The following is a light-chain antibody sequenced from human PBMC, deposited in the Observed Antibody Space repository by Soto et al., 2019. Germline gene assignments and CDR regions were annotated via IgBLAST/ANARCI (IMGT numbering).Light chain of an antibody. CDR1: QSISSY. Sequence: IQVTHAPTTRSESGRDGVTITCRSSQSISSYLNWYQQKPGKAPKLLIYAASTLQSGVPSRFSGSGSATDFTRIVIRLQPQYLATYHSPQYYSQPMTFGQGTKVDIK. CDR2: AAS. CDR3: PQYYSQPMT. V-gene: IGKV1-39*01. J-gene: IGKJ1*01.